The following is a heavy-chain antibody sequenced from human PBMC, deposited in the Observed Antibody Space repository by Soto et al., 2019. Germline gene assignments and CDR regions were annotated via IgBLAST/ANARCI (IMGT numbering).Heavy chain of an antibody. CDR3: ASTADRTCDY. D-gene: IGHD2-8*01. CDR2: IKPSGGST. J-gene: IGHJ4*02. CDR1: GYTFTSYY. Sequence: QVQLVQSGAEVKKPGASVKVSCKASGYTFTSYYMHWVRQAPGQGLEWMGIIKPSGGSTSCAQKFQGRVSMTRDTSTSTVYVGLSSLRSEDAAVSYCASTADRTCDYWGQGTLVTVSS. V-gene: IGHV1-46*01.